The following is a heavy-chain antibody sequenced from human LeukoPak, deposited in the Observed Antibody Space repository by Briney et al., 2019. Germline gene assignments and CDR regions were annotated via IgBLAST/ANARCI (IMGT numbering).Heavy chain of an antibody. J-gene: IGHJ6*03. Sequence: PGGSLRLSCAASGFTFSSYAMSWVRQAPGKGLEWVSAISGSGGSTYYADSVKGRFTISRDNSKNTLYLQMNSLRAEDTAVYYCAKGGSNSRDIRYYYYYYYMDVWGKGTTVTVSS. CDR3: AKGGSNSRDIRYYYYYYYMDV. CDR1: GFTFSSYA. D-gene: IGHD6-13*01. CDR2: ISGSGGST. V-gene: IGHV3-23*01.